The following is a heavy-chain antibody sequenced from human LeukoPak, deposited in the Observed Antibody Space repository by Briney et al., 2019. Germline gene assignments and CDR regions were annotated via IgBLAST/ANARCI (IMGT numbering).Heavy chain of an antibody. D-gene: IGHD3-22*01. V-gene: IGHV3-11*01. CDR1: GFTFSDYY. Sequence: GGSLRLSCAASGFTFSDYYMSWIRQAPGKGLEWVSYISSSGSTIYYADSVKGRFTISRDNSKNTLYLQMNSLRAEDTAVYYCARVPTLAYDSSGYYFDYWGQGTLVTVSS. CDR2: ISSSGSTI. J-gene: IGHJ4*02. CDR3: ARVPTLAYDSSGYYFDY.